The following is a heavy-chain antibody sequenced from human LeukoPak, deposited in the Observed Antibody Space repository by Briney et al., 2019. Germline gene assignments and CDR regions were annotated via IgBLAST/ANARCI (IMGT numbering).Heavy chain of an antibody. Sequence: GGSLRLSYAASGFTVSNNYMNWVRQAPGKGLEWVSVIYSGGSTYYADSVKGRFTISRDNSKNTLYIQMNTLRAEDTAVYYCARAATAAGPYGMDVWGQGTTVTVSS. V-gene: IGHV3-66*01. J-gene: IGHJ6*02. CDR1: GFTVSNNY. CDR2: IYSGGST. D-gene: IGHD6-13*01. CDR3: ARAATAAGPYGMDV.